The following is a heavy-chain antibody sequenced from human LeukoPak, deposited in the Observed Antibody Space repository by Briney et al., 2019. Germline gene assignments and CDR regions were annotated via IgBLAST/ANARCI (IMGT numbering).Heavy chain of an antibody. CDR2: ISAYNGNT. D-gene: IGHD3-22*01. J-gene: IGHJ6*03. Sequence: GASVKVSCKASGYTFTSYGISWVRQAPGQGLEWMGWISAYNGNTNYAQKLQGRVTMTTDTSTSTAYMELRSLRSDDTAVYYCARLARTYYYDSSGYYPPDYYYYYMDVWGKGTTVTVSS. CDR3: ARLARTYYYDSSGYYPPDYYYYYMDV. CDR1: GYTFTSYG. V-gene: IGHV1-18*01.